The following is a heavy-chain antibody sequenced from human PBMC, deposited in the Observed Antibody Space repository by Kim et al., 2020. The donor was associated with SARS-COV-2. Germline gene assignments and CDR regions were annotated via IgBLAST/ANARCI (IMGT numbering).Heavy chain of an antibody. V-gene: IGHV4-59*01. CDR3: ARVWSRSGVSSGSYSPFDY. J-gene: IGHJ4*02. Sequence: SESLSLTCTVSGGSISSYYWSWIRQPPGKGLEWIGYIYYSGSTKYNASSKSRVTISVDKSKNQNSLKLNSVTAADTAVYYCARVWSRSGVSSGSYSPFDYWGQGTLVTVSS. CDR1: GGSISSYY. CDR2: IYYSGST. D-gene: IGHD1-26*01.